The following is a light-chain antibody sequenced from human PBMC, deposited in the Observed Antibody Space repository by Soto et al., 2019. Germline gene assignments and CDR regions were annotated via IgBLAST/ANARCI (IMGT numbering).Light chain of an antibody. CDR1: QSISSY. J-gene: IGKJ5*01. CDR2: AAS. V-gene: IGKV1-39*01. Sequence: DIQMTPSPSSLSASVVDRVTITCRASQSISSYLNWYQQKPGKAPKLLIYAASSLQSGVTSRFSGSGSGTDFTLTISSLQPEDFATYYCPQSYSTPITFGQGTRLEIK. CDR3: PQSYSTPIT.